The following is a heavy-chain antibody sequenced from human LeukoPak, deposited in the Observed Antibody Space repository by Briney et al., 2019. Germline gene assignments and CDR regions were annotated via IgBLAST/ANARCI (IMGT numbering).Heavy chain of an antibody. Sequence: PGGSLRLSCAASGFTFSTFAMNWVRQAPGKGLEWVSTISSSSTYIYYADSVKGRFIISRDNAKNSLFLQMNSLRAEDTAVYYGARDLIAGATRDYWGQGTLVTVSS. CDR3: ARDLIAGATRDY. CDR1: GFTFSTFA. J-gene: IGHJ4*02. CDR2: ISSSSTYI. V-gene: IGHV3-21*01. D-gene: IGHD1-26*01.